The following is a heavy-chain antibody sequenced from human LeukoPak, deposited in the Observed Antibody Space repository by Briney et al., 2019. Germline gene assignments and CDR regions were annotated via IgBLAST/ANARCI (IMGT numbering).Heavy chain of an antibody. CDR2: IHYSGDI. D-gene: IGHD2-15*01. J-gene: IGHJ4*02. V-gene: IGHV4-59*01. Sequence: SGTLSLTCTVSGGSISSYYWYWIRQPPGKGLEWIGYIHYSGDINYNPSLKSRVTISAYTSKNQLSLKLSSVTAADTAVYYCARVGCSGGSCYPDYWGQGTLVTVSS. CDR1: GGSISSYY. CDR3: ARVGCSGGSCYPDY.